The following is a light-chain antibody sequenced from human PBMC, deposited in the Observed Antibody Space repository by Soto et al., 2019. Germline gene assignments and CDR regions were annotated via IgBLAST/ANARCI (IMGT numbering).Light chain of an antibody. CDR1: SSDVGSYNF. CDR3: YSTAGFRTYVV. V-gene: IGLV2-23*02. Sequence: QSALTQPASVSGSPGQSITISCTGTSSDVGSYNFVSWYQHHPGKAPKLMIYEVSKRPSGISNRFSGSKSGNTASLTISGLQAEDEADYYCYSTAGFRTYVVFGGGTKLTVL. CDR2: EVS. J-gene: IGLJ2*01.